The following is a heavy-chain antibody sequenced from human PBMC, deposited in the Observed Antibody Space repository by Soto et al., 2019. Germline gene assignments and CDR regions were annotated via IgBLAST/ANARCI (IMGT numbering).Heavy chain of an antibody. Sequence: SETLSLTCTVSGGSISSSSYYWGWIRQPPGKGLEWIGSIYYSGSTYYNPSLKSRVTISVDTSKNQFSLKLSSVTAADTAVYYCARPLAQKGFLGFFYWGQGTLVTVSS. J-gene: IGHJ4*02. CDR1: GGSISSSSYY. CDR3: ARPLAQKGFLGFFY. CDR2: IYYSGST. D-gene: IGHD3-3*01. V-gene: IGHV4-39*01.